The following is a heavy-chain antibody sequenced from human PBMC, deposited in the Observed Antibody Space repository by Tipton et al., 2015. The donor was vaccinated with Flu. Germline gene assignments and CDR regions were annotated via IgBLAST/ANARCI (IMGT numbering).Heavy chain of an antibody. CDR1: GGSISSSSYY. J-gene: IGHJ5*02. CDR3: ARHTRIAIGGLNWFDP. CDR2: IYHSGST. D-gene: IGHD2/OR15-2a*01. Sequence: TLSLTCTVSGGSISSSSYYWGWIRQPPGKGLEWIGSIYHSGSTYYNPSLKSRLTISLDMSKNQFSLNLYSVSAADAAVYYCARHTRIAIGGLNWFDPWGQGTLVTVSS. V-gene: IGHV4-39*01.